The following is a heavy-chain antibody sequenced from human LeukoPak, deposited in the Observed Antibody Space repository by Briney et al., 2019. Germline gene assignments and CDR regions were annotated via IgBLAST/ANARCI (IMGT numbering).Heavy chain of an antibody. CDR2: INHSGST. J-gene: IGHJ5*02. CDR1: GGSFRGYY. D-gene: IGHD3-10*01. Sequence: AETLSLTCAVYGGSFRGYYWSRIRQPPGKVLEWIGEINHSGSTNYNPSLKSRVTISVDTSKNQFSLKLSSVTAADTAVYYCARGTYYYGSGSYSVWFDPWGQGTLVTVSS. V-gene: IGHV4-34*01. CDR3: ARGTYYYGSGSYSVWFDP.